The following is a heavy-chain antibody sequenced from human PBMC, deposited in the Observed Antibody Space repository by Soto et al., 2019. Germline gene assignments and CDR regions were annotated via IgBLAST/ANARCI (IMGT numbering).Heavy chain of an antibody. CDR2: ITYDRSNQ. Sequence: QVQLVESGGGVVQPGRSLRLSCAASGFIFSSYTMHWVRQAPGKGLEWVGVITYDRSNQYYADSVKGRFTISRDNSRNMLFLQMNSLRPDDTAVYYCARAPSGSYPEFDYWGQGTLVTVSS. D-gene: IGHD1-26*01. CDR3: ARAPSGSYPEFDY. J-gene: IGHJ4*02. CDR1: GFIFSSYT. V-gene: IGHV3-30-3*01.